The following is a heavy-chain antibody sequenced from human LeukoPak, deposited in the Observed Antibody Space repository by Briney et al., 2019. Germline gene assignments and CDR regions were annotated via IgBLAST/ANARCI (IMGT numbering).Heavy chain of an antibody. D-gene: IGHD4-23*01. CDR2: IDWDDDK. J-gene: IGHJ6*03. V-gene: IGHV2-70*11. CDR3: ARTAGGNSYFYYMDV. Sequence: SGPTLVNPTQTLTLTCTFSGFPLSTSGMCVSWIRQPPGKALEWLARIDWDDDKYYSTYLKTRLTISKDTSKNQVVLTMTNVNPEDTATYYCARTAGGNSYFYYMDVWGKGTTVTVSS. CDR1: GFPLSTSGMC.